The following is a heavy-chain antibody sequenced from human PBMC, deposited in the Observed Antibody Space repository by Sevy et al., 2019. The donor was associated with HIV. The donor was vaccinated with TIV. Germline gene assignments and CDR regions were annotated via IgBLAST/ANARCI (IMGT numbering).Heavy chain of an antibody. CDR2: ISYDGSKK. V-gene: IGHV3-30*04. CDR1: GFTFSIYA. D-gene: IGHD4-17*01. Sequence: GGSLRLSCAASGFTFSIYAIHWVRQAPGKGLEWVAVISYDGSKKYYGDSVKGRFTISRDNSKNTLYLQMNSLRPEDTAVYYCARDLPSAVTNPFYYYGMDVWGQGTTVTVSS. CDR3: ARDLPSAVTNPFYYYGMDV. J-gene: IGHJ6*02.